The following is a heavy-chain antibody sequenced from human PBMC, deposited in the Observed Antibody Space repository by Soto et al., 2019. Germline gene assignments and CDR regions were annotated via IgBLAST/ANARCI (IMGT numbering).Heavy chain of an antibody. CDR3: ARRWELPSPHYYYYYGMDF. Sequence: GASVKVSCKASGGTFSSYAISWVRQAPGQGLEWMGGIIPIFGTANYAQKFQGRVTITADESTSTAYMELSSLRSEDTAVYYCARRWELPSPHYYYYYGMDFWGQGTTVTVSS. CDR1: GGTFSSYA. CDR2: IIPIFGTA. J-gene: IGHJ6*02. D-gene: IGHD1-26*01. V-gene: IGHV1-69*13.